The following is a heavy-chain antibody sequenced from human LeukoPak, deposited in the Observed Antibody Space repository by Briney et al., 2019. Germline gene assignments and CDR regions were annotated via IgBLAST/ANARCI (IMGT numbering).Heavy chain of an antibody. D-gene: IGHD4-11*01. Sequence: SETLSLTCAVYGGSFSGYYWGWIRQPPGKGLEWIGEINHSGSTNYNPSLKSRVTISVDTSKNQFSLKLSSVTAADTAVYYCARGLSNRPPNYWGQGTLVTVSS. CDR2: INHSGST. CDR1: GGSFSGYY. V-gene: IGHV4-34*01. J-gene: IGHJ4*02. CDR3: ARGLSNRPPNY.